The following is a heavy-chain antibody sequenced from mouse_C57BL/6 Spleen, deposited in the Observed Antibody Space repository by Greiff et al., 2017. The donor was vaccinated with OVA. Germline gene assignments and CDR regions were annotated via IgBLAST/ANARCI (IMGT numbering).Heavy chain of an antibody. CDR1: GFSLTSYA. V-gene: IGHV2-9-1*01. CDR2: IWPGGGT. J-gene: IGHJ1*03. Sequence: QVQLKESGPGLVAPSQSLSITCTVSGFSLTSYAISWVRQPPGKGLEWLGVIWPGGGTNYYSALISRLTISKDNSKSQVCLKMISLQTDDTAVYYCARSPRYGSSLLWDFDVWGTGTTVTVSS. D-gene: IGHD1-1*01. CDR3: ARSPRYGSSLLWDFDV.